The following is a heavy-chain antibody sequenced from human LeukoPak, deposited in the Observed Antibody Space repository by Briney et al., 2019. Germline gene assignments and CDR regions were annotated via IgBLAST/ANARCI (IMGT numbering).Heavy chain of an antibody. J-gene: IGHJ5*02. V-gene: IGHV4-59*01. CDR1: GGSISTFY. Sequence: SETLSLPCTVSGGSISTFYWSWFRQPPGKRLEWIGYINHSGYTDYNPSLTSRVSMSVDTPKNQFSLKLSSVTAADTAVYYCTKLASPWGQGILVTVSS. CDR2: INHSGYT. CDR3: TKLASP.